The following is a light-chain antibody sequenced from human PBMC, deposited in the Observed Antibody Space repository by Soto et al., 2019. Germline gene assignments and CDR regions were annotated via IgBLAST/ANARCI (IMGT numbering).Light chain of an antibody. J-gene: IGKJ2*01. CDR2: SAS. CDR1: QSVSSIY. Sequence: EIVLTQSPGTLSLSPGERATLSCRASQSVSSIYLAWYQHKPGQAPRLLIYSASSRATGIPDRFSGSGSGTDFTLTISRLEPEDFAVYYCQQYVNSPPFTFGQGTKLEIK. CDR3: QQYVNSPPFT. V-gene: IGKV3-20*01.